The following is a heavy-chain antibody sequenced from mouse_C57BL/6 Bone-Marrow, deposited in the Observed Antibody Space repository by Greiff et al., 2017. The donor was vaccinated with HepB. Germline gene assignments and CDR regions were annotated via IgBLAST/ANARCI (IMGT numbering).Heavy chain of an antibody. V-gene: IGHV5-16*01. CDR2: INYDGSST. J-gene: IGHJ2*01. D-gene: IGHD1-1*01. CDR3: ARWDYYGSSLGY. Sequence: EVQVVESEGGLVQPGSSMKLSCTASGFTFSDYYMAWVRQVPEKGLEWVANINYDGSSTYYLDSLKSRFIISRDNAKNILYLQMSSLKSEDTATYYCARWDYYGSSLGYWGQGTTLTVSS. CDR1: GFTFSDYY.